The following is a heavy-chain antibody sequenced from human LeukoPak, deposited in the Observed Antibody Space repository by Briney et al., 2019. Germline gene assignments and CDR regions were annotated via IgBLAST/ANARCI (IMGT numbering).Heavy chain of an antibody. V-gene: IGHV5-51*01. J-gene: IGHJ4*02. CDR3: ARRPTSGQYYFDE. D-gene: IGHD6-19*01. CDR2: IYPGDSDT. Sequence: PGESLKISCKGSGYSFTSYWIGWVRQMPGKGLEWMGIIYPGDSDTRYSPSFQGQVTISADKSVSTAYLQWSSLRAADTAIYYCARRPTSGQYYFDEWGQGTLVTVPS. CDR1: GYSFTSYW.